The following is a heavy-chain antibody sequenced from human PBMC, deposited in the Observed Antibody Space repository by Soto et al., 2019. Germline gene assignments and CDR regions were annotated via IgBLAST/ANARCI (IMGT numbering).Heavy chain of an antibody. CDR3: ARDTQDDFWSGYYRYY. CDR1: GFTFISYA. CDR2: ISYDGNNK. J-gene: IGHJ4*02. V-gene: IGHV3-30*03. Sequence: SLRLSCAASGFTFISYAMHWVRQAPGKGLEWVALISYDGNNKYYADSVKGRFTISRDNSKNTVYLQMNSLRAEDTAVYYCARDTQDDFWSGYYRYYWGQGTLVTVSS. D-gene: IGHD3-3*01.